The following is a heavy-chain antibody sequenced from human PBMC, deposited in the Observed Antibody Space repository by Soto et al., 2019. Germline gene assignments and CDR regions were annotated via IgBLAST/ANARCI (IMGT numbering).Heavy chain of an antibody. Sequence: SETLSLTCTVSGGSINTFYWSWVRQPAGKGLEWIGRIFSSGSTSFNPSLESRVAMSVDTSKNHFSLNLSSVTAADMAIYYCARCLAEAATAECGFDLWGQGTLVTVSS. CDR3: ARCLAEAATAECGFDL. J-gene: IGHJ5*02. D-gene: IGHD6-19*01. V-gene: IGHV4-4*07. CDR1: GGSINTFY. CDR2: IFSSGST.